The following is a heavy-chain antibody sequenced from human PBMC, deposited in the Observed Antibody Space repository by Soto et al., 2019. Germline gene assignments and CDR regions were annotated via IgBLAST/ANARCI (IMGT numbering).Heavy chain of an antibody. CDR2: IWYDGSNK. CDR3: ASDHTGGWYFDL. Sequence: QVQLVESGGGVVQPGRSLRLSCAASGFTFSSYGMHWVRQAPGKGLEWVAVIWYDGSNKYYADSVKGRFTISRDHSQNTLYLQMNSLRAEDMAVYYCASDHTGGWYFDLWGRGTMVTVSS. D-gene: IGHD1-26*01. J-gene: IGHJ2*01. V-gene: IGHV3-33*01. CDR1: GFTFSSYG.